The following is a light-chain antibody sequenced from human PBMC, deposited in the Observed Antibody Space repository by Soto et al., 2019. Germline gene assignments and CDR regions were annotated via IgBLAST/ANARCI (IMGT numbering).Light chain of an antibody. CDR3: QQFGLSPT. Sequence: EIVLTQSPGTLSLSPGERATLSCRASQTISSTFLAWYRQRPGQAPRLLIYGASSRATGIPDRFSSSGSGTEFTLTISRLEPEDFAVYYCQQFGLSPTFGGGTKVEIK. V-gene: IGKV3-20*01. CDR2: GAS. CDR1: QTISSTF. J-gene: IGKJ4*01.